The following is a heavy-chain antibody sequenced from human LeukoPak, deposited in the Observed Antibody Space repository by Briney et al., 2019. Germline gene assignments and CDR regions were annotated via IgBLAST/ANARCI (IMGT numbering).Heavy chain of an antibody. CDR2: INPSGGST. D-gene: IGHD3-10*01. V-gene: IGHV1-46*01. CDR3: ARDSGERGSGSYLIAY. J-gene: IGHJ4*02. Sequence: GASVKVSCKASGYTLTSYYMHWVRQAPGQGLEWMGIINPSGGSTSYAQKFQGRVTMTRDTSISTAYMELSRLRSDDTAVYYCARDSGERGSGSYLIAYWGQGTLVTVSS. CDR1: GYTLTSYY.